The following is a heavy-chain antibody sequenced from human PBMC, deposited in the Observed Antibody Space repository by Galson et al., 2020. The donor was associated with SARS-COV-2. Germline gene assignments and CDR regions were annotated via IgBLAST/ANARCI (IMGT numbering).Heavy chain of an antibody. CDR3: ARVERVPIRNSFFYYMDV. D-gene: IGHD3-9*01. CDR1: GYTFIAYW. Sequence: HGESLKISCQASGYTFIAYWIIWVRQTPDRGLEWMGRIDPSDSSTNYSPSFRGHVTISSDKSIRTAYLQWSNLRASDTAIYYCARVERVPIRNSFFYYMDVWGKGTTVTVSS. CDR2: IDPSDSST. J-gene: IGHJ6*03. V-gene: IGHV5-10-1*01.